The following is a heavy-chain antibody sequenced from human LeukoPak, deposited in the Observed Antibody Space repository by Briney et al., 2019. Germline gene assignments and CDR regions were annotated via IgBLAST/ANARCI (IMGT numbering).Heavy chain of an antibody. V-gene: IGHV4-61*02. Sequence: SETLSLTCTVSGGSISSGSYYWSWIRQPAGKGLEWIGRIYTSGSTNYNPSLKSRVTISVDTSKNQFSLKLSSVTAADTAVYYCARARIVGATRNWFDPWGQGTLVTVSS. D-gene: IGHD1-26*01. CDR1: GGSISSGSYY. CDR3: ARARIVGATRNWFDP. J-gene: IGHJ5*02. CDR2: IYTSGST.